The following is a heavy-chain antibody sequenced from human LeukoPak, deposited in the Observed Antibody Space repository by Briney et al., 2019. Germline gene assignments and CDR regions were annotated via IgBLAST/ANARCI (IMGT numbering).Heavy chain of an antibody. Sequence: SETLSLTCTVSGGSISNYYWSWIRQPAGEGLEWIGRIQSSGSANYNPSLKSRVTMSMDTSKNQFSLQLTSVTAADTAVYYCARQYFASGKFYYAMDVWGQGTTVTVSS. CDR1: GGSISNYY. J-gene: IGHJ6*02. V-gene: IGHV4-4*07. D-gene: IGHD3-10*01. CDR3: ARQYFASGKFYYAMDV. CDR2: IQSSGSA.